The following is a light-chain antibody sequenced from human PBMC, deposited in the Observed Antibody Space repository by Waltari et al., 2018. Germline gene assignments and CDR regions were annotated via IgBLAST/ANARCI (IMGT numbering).Light chain of an antibody. CDR1: QSLLHSNGYNY. V-gene: IGKV2-28*01. CDR3: MQALQTPWT. Sequence: DIVMTQSPLSLPVTPGEPASISCRSSQSLLHSNGYNYLDWYLQKPGQSPQLLIYLGSNRASGVADRFNGSGSGTDFTLKISRVEAEDVGVYYCMQALQTPWTFGQGTKVEIK. J-gene: IGKJ1*01. CDR2: LGS.